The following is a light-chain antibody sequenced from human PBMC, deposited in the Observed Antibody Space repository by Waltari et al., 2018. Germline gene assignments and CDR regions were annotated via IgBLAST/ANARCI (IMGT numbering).Light chain of an antibody. CDR2: DVN. CDR3: CSYAGSALRV. CDR1: SSDVGGYNY. V-gene: IGLV2-11*01. J-gene: IGLJ3*02. Sequence: QSALTQPRSVSGSPGQSVTISCTGTSSDVGGYNYVSWYQQHPGKAPQLMIYDVNRRPSGVPDRFSGSKSGNTASLTISGLQAEDEADYSCCSYAGSALRVFGGGTKLTVL.